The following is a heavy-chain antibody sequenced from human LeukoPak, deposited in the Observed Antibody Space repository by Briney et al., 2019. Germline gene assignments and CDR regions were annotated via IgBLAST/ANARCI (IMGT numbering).Heavy chain of an antibody. CDR2: IYYSGST. J-gene: IGHJ5*02. Sequence: PSETLSLTCTVSGASISSGDYYWSWIRQPPGKGLEWIGYIYYSGSTYYNPSLKSRLTISVDTSKNQFSLKLTSVTAADTAVYYCARWAIFGAAWGQGTLVTVSS. D-gene: IGHD3-3*01. V-gene: IGHV4-30-4*08. CDR1: GASISSGDYY. CDR3: ARWAIFGAA.